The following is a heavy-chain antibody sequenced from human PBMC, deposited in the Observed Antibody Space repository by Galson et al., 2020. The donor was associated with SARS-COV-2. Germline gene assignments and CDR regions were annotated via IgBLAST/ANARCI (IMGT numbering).Heavy chain of an antibody. J-gene: IGHJ6*03. CDR3: ARVGEGRMVVTPGRKYSYDFMDV. D-gene: IGHD3-10*01. Sequence: SVKVSCRASGVIFNNYGLSWVRQAPGQGLEWMGGTAPMFGTPTYGQTFQGRVTITADELTSTVYMELTSLTSADTAIYYCARVGEGRMVVTPGRKYSYDFMDVWGQGTTVTVSS. V-gene: IGHV1-69*13. CDR1: GVIFNNYG. CDR2: TAPMFGTP.